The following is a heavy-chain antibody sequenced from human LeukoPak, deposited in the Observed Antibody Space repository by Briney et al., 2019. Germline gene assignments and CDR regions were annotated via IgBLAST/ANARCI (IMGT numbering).Heavy chain of an antibody. D-gene: IGHD3-10*01. CDR3: AREVQVYGSGSYSDY. J-gene: IGHJ4*02. CDR1: GGSIRSYY. Sequence: SETLSLTCTVSGGSIRSYYWSWIRQPPGKGLEWIGYIYYSGSTNYNPSLKSRVTISVDTSKNQFSLKLNPVTAADTAVYYCAREVQVYGSGSYSDYWGQGILVTVSS. CDR2: IYYSGST. V-gene: IGHV4-59*01.